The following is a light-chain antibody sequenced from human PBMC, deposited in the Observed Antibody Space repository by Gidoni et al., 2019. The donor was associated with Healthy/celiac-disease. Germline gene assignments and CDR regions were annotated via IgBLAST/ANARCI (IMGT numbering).Light chain of an antibody. Sequence: DFQPTQSPSSLSASVGDRVTITCRASQGISNYLAWYQQKPGKVPKRLIYAASTLQTGVPSRFSGSGSGTDFTLTISSLQPEDVATYYCQKHNSDPLTFGQXTRVEIK. J-gene: IGKJ5*01. CDR2: AAS. CDR3: QKHNSDPLT. V-gene: IGKV1-27*01. CDR1: QGISNY.